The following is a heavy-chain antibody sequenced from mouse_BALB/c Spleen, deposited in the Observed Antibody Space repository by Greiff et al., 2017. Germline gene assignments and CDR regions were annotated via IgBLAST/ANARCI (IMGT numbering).Heavy chain of an antibody. V-gene: IGHV2-5-1*01. CDR3: AKEGDYRYGNFDY. D-gene: IGHD2-14*01. CDR1: GFSLTSYG. CDR2: IWRGGST. J-gene: IGHJ2*01. Sequence: QVQLKESGPSLVQPSQSLSITCTVSGFSLTSYGVHWVRQSPGKGLEWLGVIWRGGSTDYNAAFMSRLSITKDNSKSQVFFKMNSLQADDTAIYYCAKEGDYRYGNFDYWGQGTTLTVSS.